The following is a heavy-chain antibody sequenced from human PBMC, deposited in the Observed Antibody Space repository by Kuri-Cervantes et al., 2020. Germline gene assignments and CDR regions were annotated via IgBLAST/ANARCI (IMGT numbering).Heavy chain of an antibody. CDR2: IKQDGSEK. D-gene: IGHD2-15*01. Sequence: ETLSLTCAASGFTFSSYWMSWVRQAPGKGLEWVANIKQDGSEKYYADSVKGRFTISRDNSKNTLYLQMNSLRAEDTAVYYCARDNCSGGSCYHDYWGQGTLVTVSS. CDR1: GFTFSSYW. V-gene: IGHV3-7*01. CDR3: ARDNCSGGSCYHDY. J-gene: IGHJ4*02.